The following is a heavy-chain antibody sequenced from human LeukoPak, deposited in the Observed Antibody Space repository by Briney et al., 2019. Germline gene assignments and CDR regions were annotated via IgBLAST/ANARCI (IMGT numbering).Heavy chain of an antibody. CDR1: GYTLTGYY. CDR2: IIPIFDTA. Sequence: ASVNVSCKSSGYTLTGYYMHWVRQAPAQGLEWMGGIIPIFDTANYAQRFQGRVTITADKSTNTAYMDLRSLTSDDTAVYYCASSSSATGDTFDIWGQGTMVTASS. CDR3: ASSSSATGDTFDI. V-gene: IGHV1-69*06. J-gene: IGHJ3*02. D-gene: IGHD1-1*01.